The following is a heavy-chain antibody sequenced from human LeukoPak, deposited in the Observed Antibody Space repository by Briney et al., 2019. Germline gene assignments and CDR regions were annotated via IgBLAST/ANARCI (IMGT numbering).Heavy chain of an antibody. D-gene: IGHD6-13*01. J-gene: IGHJ4*02. V-gene: IGHV4-39*01. CDR1: GGSISRSSFY. CDR2: IYHSGST. Sequence: SETLSLTCAVSGGSISRSSFYWGWIRQPPGKGLEWIGSIYHSGSTYYNPSLKSRVTISVDTSKNQFSLKLSSVTAADTAVYYCATLSSWYGVYFDYWGQGTLVTVSS. CDR3: ATLSSWYGVYFDY.